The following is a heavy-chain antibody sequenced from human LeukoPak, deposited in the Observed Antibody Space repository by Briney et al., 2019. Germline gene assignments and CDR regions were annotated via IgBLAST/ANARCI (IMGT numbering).Heavy chain of an antibody. V-gene: IGHV1-2*02. CDR2: MNPNSGGT. Sequence: EASVKVSCKASGYTFTSYDINWVRQATGQGLEWMGWMNPNSGGTNYAQKFQGRVTMTRDTSISTAYMELSRLRSDDTAVYYCATLTLRGIAVASESGWGQGTLVTVSS. CDR1: GYTFTSYD. CDR3: ATLTLRGIAVASESG. D-gene: IGHD6-19*01. J-gene: IGHJ4*02.